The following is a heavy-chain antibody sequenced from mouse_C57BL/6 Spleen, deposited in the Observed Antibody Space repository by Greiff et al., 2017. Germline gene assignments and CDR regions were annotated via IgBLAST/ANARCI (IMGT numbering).Heavy chain of an antibody. D-gene: IGHD3-1*01. CDR1: GYTFTSYT. CDR2: INPSSGYT. V-gene: IGHV1-4*01. CDR3: ARSGGPAWFAY. J-gene: IGHJ3*01. Sequence: VQLQQSGAELARPGASVKMSCKASGYTFTSYTMHWVKQRPGQGLEWIGYINPSSGYTKYNQKFKDKATLTADKSSSTAYMQLSSLTSEDSAVYYCARSGGPAWFAYWGQGTLVTVSA.